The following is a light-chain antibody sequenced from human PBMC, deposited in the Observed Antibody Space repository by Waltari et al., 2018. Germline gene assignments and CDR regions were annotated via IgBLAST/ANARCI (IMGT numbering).Light chain of an antibody. V-gene: IGKV4-1*01. J-gene: IGKJ1*01. CDR3: QQYYSGRT. Sequence: DIVMTKSPDSLAVSLGERATINCKSSQIVLFSSSNKNYLAWYQQKPGQPPKLLIYWSSTRESGVPDRFSGSGSGRDFTLTISSLQAEDVAVYYCQQYYSGRTFGQGTKVEIK. CDR1: QIVLFSSSNKNY. CDR2: WSS.